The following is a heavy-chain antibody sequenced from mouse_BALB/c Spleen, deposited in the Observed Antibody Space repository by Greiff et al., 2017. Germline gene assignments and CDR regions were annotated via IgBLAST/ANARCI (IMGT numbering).Heavy chain of an antibody. D-gene: IGHD1-1*01. CDR2: IYPGNSDT. V-gene: IGHV1-5*01. CDR1: GYTFTSYW. Sequence: GQLQQSGTVLARPGASVKMSCKASGYTFTSYWMHWVKQRPGQGLEWIGAIYPGNSDTSYNQKFKGKAKLTAVTSTSTAYMELSSLTNEDSAVYYCTVGSSHHYYAMDYWGQGTSGTVSS. CDR3: TVGSSHHYYAMDY. J-gene: IGHJ4*01.